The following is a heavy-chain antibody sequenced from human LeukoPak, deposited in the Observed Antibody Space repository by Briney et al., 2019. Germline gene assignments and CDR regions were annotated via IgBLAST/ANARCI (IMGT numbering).Heavy chain of an antibody. J-gene: IGHJ4*02. Sequence: GGSLRLSCADSGFTFTSYSMNWVRQAPGKGLEWVSYISSSSSTIYYADSVRGRFTISTDNAKNSLYLQMNSLRVEDTAVYYCARDYYGDYVFDYWGQGTLVSISS. D-gene: IGHD4-17*01. CDR3: ARDYYGDYVFDY. V-gene: IGHV3-48*01. CDR2: ISSSSSTI. CDR1: GFTFTSYS.